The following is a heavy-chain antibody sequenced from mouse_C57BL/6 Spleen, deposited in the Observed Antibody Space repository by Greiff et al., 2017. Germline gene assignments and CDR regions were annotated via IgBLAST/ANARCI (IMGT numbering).Heavy chain of an antibody. J-gene: IGHJ1*03. CDR2: ISYDGSN. CDR1: GYSITSGYY. Sequence: EVKLQESGPGLVKPSQSLSLTCSVTGYSITSGYYWNWIRQFPGNKLEWMGYISYDGSNNYNPSLKNRISITRDTSKNQFFLKLNSVTTEDTATYYCARRDFDGWGTGTTVTVSS. V-gene: IGHV3-6*01. CDR3: ARRDFDG.